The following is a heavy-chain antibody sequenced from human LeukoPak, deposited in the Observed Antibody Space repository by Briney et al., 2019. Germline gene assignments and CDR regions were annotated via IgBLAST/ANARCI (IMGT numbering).Heavy chain of an antibody. D-gene: IGHD5-18*01. V-gene: IGHV3-66*01. CDR1: GFTVSSNY. CDR3: ARARTATKLDY. CDR2: IYSGGST. Sequence: GGSLRLSCAASGFTVSSNYMSWVRQAPGKGLEWVSVIYSGGSTYYADSVKGRFTISGDNSKNTLYLQMNSLRAEDTAVYYCARARTATKLDYWGQGTLVTVSS. J-gene: IGHJ4*02.